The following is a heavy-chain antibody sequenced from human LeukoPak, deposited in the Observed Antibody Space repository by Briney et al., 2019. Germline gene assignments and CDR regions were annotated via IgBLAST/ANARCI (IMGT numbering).Heavy chain of an antibody. D-gene: IGHD2-2*01. Sequence: GSLRLSCAASEFSVGSNYMTWVRQAPGKGLEWIGSIYYSGSTYYNPSLKSRVAISVDTSKNQFSLKLSSVTAADTAVYYCVSSLYYAPGWFDPWGQGTLVTVSS. CDR3: VSSLYYAPGWFDP. J-gene: IGHJ5*02. V-gene: IGHV4-39*07. CDR1: EFSVGSNY. CDR2: IYYSGST.